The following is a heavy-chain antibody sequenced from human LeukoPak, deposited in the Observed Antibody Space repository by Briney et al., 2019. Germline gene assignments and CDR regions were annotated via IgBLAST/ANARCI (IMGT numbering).Heavy chain of an antibody. CDR1: GGSFSGYY. Sequence: SGTLSLTCAVYGGSFSGYYWSWIRQPPGKGLEWIGEINHSGSTNYNPSLKSRVTISVDTSKNQFSLKLSSVTAADTAVYYCARGITMVRGVIGPYYYYGMDVWGQGATVTVSS. D-gene: IGHD3-10*01. CDR2: INHSGST. J-gene: IGHJ6*02. CDR3: ARGITMVRGVIGPYYYYGMDV. V-gene: IGHV4-34*01.